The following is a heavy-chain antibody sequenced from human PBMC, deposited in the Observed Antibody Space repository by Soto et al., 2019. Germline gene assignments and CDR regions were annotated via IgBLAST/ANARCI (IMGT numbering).Heavy chain of an antibody. CDR2: MSYDGNNQ. D-gene: IGHD3-16*02. V-gene: IGHV3-30*03. Sequence: QVQLVESGGGVVQPGRSLRLSCVASGFTFSSYAMHWVRQAPGKGLGWVAIMSYDGNNQYYAGSVKGRFTISRDNFKKTLYLQMNSLRAEDAAVYYCGKALGELSPESFDYWGQGILVTVSS. CDR3: GKALGELSPESFDY. CDR1: GFTFSSYA. J-gene: IGHJ4*02.